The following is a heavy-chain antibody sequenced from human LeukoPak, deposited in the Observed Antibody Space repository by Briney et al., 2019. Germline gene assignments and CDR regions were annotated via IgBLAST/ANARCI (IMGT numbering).Heavy chain of an antibody. V-gene: IGHV1-2*06. CDR3: ARNDCSGGSCYHRWFDP. J-gene: IGHJ5*02. CDR1: GYTFTGYY. Sequence: GASVKVSCKASGYTFTGYYMHWVRQAPGQGLEWMGRINPNSGGTNYAQKFQGRVTMTRDTSISTAYMELRSLRSDDTAVYYCARNDCSGGSCYHRWFDPWGQGTLVTVSS. CDR2: INPNSGGT. D-gene: IGHD2-15*01.